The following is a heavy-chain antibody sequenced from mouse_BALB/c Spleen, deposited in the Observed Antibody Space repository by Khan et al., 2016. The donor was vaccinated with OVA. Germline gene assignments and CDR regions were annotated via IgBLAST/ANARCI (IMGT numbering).Heavy chain of an antibody. CDR3: TRDRIDY. D-gene: IGHD2-14*01. CDR1: GYTFTTYW. V-gene: IGHV1-7*01. CDR2: INPTSGYT. Sequence: QVQQKQSGAELAKPGASVKMSCKASGYTFTTYWMHWLIQRPGQGLVWIGYINPTSGYTDYNAKFKDRATLSADKSSSTAYMQLDCLTSEDSTVYYCTRDRIDYWGQGTTLTVSS. J-gene: IGHJ2*01.